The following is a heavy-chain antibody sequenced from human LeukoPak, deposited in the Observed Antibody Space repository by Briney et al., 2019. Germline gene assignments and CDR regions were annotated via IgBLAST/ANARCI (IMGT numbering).Heavy chain of an antibody. CDR1: GYTFTSYD. CDR3: ARGSSSWFSFDY. CDR2: MNPNSGNT. D-gene: IGHD6-13*01. J-gene: IGHJ4*02. Sequence: GASVKVSCKASGYTFTSYDINWVRQATGQGLEWMGWMNPNSGNTGYAQKFQGRVTMTRNTSISTAYMELSSLRSEDTAVYYCARGSSSWFSFDYWGQGTLVTVSS. V-gene: IGHV1-8*01.